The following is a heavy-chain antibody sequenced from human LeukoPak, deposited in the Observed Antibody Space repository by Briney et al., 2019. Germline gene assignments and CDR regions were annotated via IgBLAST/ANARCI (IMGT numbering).Heavy chain of an antibody. CDR3: ARVPSDYGDGYDAFDI. CDR1: GGSISSSSYY. CDR2: IYYSGST. V-gene: IGHV4-39*07. D-gene: IGHD4-17*01. Sequence: SETLSLTCTVSGGSISSSSYYWGWIRQPPGKGLEWIGSIYYSGSTYYNPSLKSRVTISVDTSKNQFSLKLSSVTAADTAVYYCARVPSDYGDGYDAFDIWGQGTMVTVSS. J-gene: IGHJ3*02.